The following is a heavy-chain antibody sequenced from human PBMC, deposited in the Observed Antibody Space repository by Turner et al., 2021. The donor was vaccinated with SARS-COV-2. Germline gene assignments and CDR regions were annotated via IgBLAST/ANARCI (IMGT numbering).Heavy chain of an antibody. CDR1: GGSISSYY. CDR2: ISGST. Sequence: QVQLQKSGPGLVKPSETLSLTCTVSGGSISSYYWSWIRQPPGKGLEWIGYISGSTNYNPSLKSRVTISVDTSKNQFSLKLSSVTAADTAVYYCARHGNELGIQLWGQGTLVTVSS. CDR3: ARHGNELGIQL. D-gene: IGHD5-18*01. J-gene: IGHJ4*02. V-gene: IGHV4-59*08.